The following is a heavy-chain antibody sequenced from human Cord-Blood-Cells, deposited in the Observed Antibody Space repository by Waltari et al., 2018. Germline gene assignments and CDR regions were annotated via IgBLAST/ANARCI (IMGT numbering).Heavy chain of an antibody. V-gene: IGHV4-39*01. Sequence: QLQLQESGPGLVKPSETLSLTCTVSGGLISSSSYYWGWIRQPPRKGLEWIGGIYFSGSTYYNPSLKSRVTISVDTSKNQFSLKLSSVTAADTAVYYCARQGYNWNFDYWGQGTLVTVSS. CDR1: GGLISSSSYY. J-gene: IGHJ4*02. D-gene: IGHD1-20*01. CDR2: IYFSGST. CDR3: ARQGYNWNFDY.